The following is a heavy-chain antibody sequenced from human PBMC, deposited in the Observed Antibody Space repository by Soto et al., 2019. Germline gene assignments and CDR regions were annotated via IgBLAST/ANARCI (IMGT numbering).Heavy chain of an antibody. V-gene: IGHV3-21*01. CDR2: ISSSYYI. CDR1: WFTFSSFT. J-gene: IGHJ4*02. CDR3: ARGDVVVLTATSNFDY. D-gene: IGHD2-21*02. Sequence: GAPRLSRAASWFTFSSFTMKWGPPAPGEGLEWVASISSSYYIKYADSVKGRFTISRDNAKNSLYLQMNSLRAEDTAVYYCARGDVVVLTATSNFDYWGQGTLVTVSS.